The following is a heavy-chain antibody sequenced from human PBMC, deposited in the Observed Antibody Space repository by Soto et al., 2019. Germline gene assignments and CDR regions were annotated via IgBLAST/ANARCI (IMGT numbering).Heavy chain of an antibody. Sequence: RSQTLSLTCAISGDSVSSNSAAWNWIRQSPSRGLEWLGRTYYRSKWYNDYAVSVKSRITINPDTSKNQFSLQLNSVTPEDTAVYYCARMVDTAMVNVPFDYWGQGTLVTVSS. J-gene: IGHJ4*02. V-gene: IGHV6-1*01. CDR1: GDSVSSNSAA. CDR2: TYYRSKWYN. CDR3: ARMVDTAMVNVPFDY. D-gene: IGHD5-18*01.